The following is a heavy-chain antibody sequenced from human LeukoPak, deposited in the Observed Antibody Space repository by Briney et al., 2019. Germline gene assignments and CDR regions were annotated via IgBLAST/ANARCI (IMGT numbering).Heavy chain of an antibody. D-gene: IGHD3-22*01. Sequence: PSETLSLTCTVSGGSISSYYWSWIRQPPGKGLEWIGYIYYSGSTNYNPSLKSRVTISVDTSKNQFSLKLSSVTAADTAVYYCARAPVDYYDSSGYTWGQGTLVTVSS. CDR2: IYYSGST. CDR1: GGSISSYY. CDR3: ARAPVDYYDSSGYT. V-gene: IGHV4-59*01. J-gene: IGHJ4*02.